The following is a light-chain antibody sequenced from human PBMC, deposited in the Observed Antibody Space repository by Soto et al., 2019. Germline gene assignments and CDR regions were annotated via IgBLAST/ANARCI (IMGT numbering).Light chain of an antibody. J-gene: IGLJ1*01. CDR2: EVS. CDR3: RSYAGSSTYV. Sequence: QSALTQPASVSGSPGQSITISCTGNSSDVGSYNLVSWYQQHPGKAPKVMIYEVSKRPSGVPNRVSGSKSGNTASLTISGLLAEDEADYSCRSYAGSSTYVFGTGTKLTVL. CDR1: SSDVGSYNL. V-gene: IGLV2-23*02.